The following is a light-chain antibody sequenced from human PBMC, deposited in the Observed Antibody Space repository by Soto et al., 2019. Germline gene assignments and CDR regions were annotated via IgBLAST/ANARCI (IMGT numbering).Light chain of an antibody. J-gene: IGLJ1*01. Sequence: QSALTQPASVSGSPGQSITISCTGTSSDVGGYKYVSWYQQHPGKAPKLMIYDVSNRPSGVSNRFSGSKSGDTASLTISGLQAEDEADYYCSSYTDISTRVFGTGTKVTVL. CDR1: SSDVGGYKY. CDR3: SSYTDISTRV. V-gene: IGLV2-14*01. CDR2: DVS.